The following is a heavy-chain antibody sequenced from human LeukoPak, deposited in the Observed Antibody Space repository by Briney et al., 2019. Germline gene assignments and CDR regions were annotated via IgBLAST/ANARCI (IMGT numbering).Heavy chain of an antibody. CDR1: GFTLSDYY. Sequence: GGSLRLSCAASGFTLSDYYMSWIRQAPGKGLEWVSYISSSGSTLDYADSVKGRFTISRDNSKNTLYLQMNSLRAEDTAVYYCAKDGSDILTGYYLPHYGMDVWGQGTTVTVSS. D-gene: IGHD3-9*01. V-gene: IGHV3-11*01. J-gene: IGHJ6*02. CDR2: ISSSGSTL. CDR3: AKDGSDILTGYYLPHYGMDV.